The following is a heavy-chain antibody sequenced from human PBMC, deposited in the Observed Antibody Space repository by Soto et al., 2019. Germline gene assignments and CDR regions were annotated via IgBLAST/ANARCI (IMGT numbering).Heavy chain of an antibody. D-gene: IGHD2-15*01. V-gene: IGHV3-23*01. Sequence: PGGSLRLSCAASGFIFNNYAMSWVRQAPGKGLEWIAAISGSGINTYFADSLKGRFTISRDSSKNTLYLQMNSLRPDDTAVYYCAKPGLYCVGGTCQSWTTWFDPWGQGTLVTVSS. CDR2: ISGSGINT. CDR1: GFIFNNYA. CDR3: AKPGLYCVGGTCQSWTTWFDP. J-gene: IGHJ5*02.